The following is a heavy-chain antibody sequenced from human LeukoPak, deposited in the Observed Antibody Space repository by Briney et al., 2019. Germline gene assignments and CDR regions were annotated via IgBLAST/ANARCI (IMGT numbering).Heavy chain of an antibody. Sequence: GESLKISCKGSGFTFTEYWIGWVRQVPGEGLEWMGIIYPPDSQTLYSPSFQGHVTISADKSITTLYLQWSGLKVSDTAMYYCAKRRRDQLLLGDWFDPWGQGTLVTVSS. CDR3: AKRRRDQLLLGDWFDP. CDR1: GFTFTEYW. J-gene: IGHJ5*02. V-gene: IGHV5-51*01. D-gene: IGHD3-16*01. CDR2: IYPPDSQT.